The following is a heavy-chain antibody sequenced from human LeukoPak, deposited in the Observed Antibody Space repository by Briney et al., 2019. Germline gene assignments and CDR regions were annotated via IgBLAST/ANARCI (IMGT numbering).Heavy chain of an antibody. V-gene: IGHV3-7*01. CDR3: ARGSEYTSSTNYYFDY. CDR1: GFTFSSYW. J-gene: IGHJ4*02. D-gene: IGHD6-6*01. Sequence: GGSLRLSCAASGFTFSSYWMSWVRQAPGKGLEWVANIKQDGSEKHYVDSVKGRFTISRDNAKKSLFLHMNSLRVEDTAVYYCARGSEYTSSTNYYFDYWGQGTLVTVSS. CDR2: IKQDGSEK.